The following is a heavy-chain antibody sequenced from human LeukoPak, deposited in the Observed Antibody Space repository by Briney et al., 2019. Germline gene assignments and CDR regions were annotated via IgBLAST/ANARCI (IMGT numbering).Heavy chain of an antibody. J-gene: IGHJ5*02. Sequence: SETLSLTCTVSGGSISSYYWSWIRQPPGKGLEWIGYIYYSGSTNDNPSLKSRVTISVDTSKNQFSLKLSSVTDACTAVYYCARVRMVRGVYNWFDPWGQGTLVTVSS. D-gene: IGHD3-10*01. CDR3: ARVRMVRGVYNWFDP. V-gene: IGHV4-59*12. CDR2: IYYSGST. CDR1: GGSISSYY.